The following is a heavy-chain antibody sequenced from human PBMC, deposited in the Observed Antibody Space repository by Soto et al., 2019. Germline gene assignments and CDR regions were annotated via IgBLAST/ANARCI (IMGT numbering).Heavy chain of an antibody. J-gene: IGHJ6*02. V-gene: IGHV1-8*01. Sequence: QVQLVQSGAEVKKPGASVKVSCKASGHTFTSYDINWVRQATGQGLEWMGWMNPNSGNTGYAQKFQGRVTMTRNTSISTAYMELSSLRSEDTAVYYCARGSRRSCCYYYGMDVWGQGTTVTVSS. CDR1: GHTFTSYD. CDR2: MNPNSGNT. CDR3: ARGSRRSCCYYYGMDV.